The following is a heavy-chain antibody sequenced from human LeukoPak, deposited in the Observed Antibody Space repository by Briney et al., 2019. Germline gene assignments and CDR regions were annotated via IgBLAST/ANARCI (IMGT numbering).Heavy chain of an antibody. CDR2: IYTSGST. Sequence: SETLSLTCTVSGGSISSGSYYWSRIRQPAGKGLEWIGRIYTSGSTNYNPSLKSRVTISVDTSKNQFSLKLSSVTAADTAVYYCAREGLGYSYGQNWFDPWGQGTLVTVSS. CDR3: AREGLGYSYGQNWFDP. CDR1: GGSISSGSYY. J-gene: IGHJ5*02. D-gene: IGHD5-18*01. V-gene: IGHV4-61*02.